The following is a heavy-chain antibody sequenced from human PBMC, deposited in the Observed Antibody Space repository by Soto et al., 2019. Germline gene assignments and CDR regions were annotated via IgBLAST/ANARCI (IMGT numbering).Heavy chain of an antibody. J-gene: IGHJ4*02. CDR3: VRGNSGYGNFDY. V-gene: IGHV3-74*01. CDR2: RYTDASSP. D-gene: IGHD5-12*01. CDR1: GLPSSSYW. Sequence: PLGDLRRSGAPCGLPSSSYWMPWFRPTPGKGLVWVSRRYTDASSPTYADSVKGRFTISRENAKNTLFLQIDSLRTEDTAVYYCVRGNSGYGNFDYWGEGRLVTVS.